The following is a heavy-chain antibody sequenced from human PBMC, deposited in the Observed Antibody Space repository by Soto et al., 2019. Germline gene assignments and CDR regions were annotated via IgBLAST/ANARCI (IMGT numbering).Heavy chain of an antibody. CDR2: IKQDGSEK. CDR1: GFTFSSYW. D-gene: IGHD1-26*01. CDR3: ARDSGDRYTPTAFDI. V-gene: IGHV3-7*03. J-gene: IGHJ3*02. Sequence: GGSLRLSCAASGFTFSSYWMSWVCQAPGKGLEWVANIKQDGSEKYYVDSVKGRFTISRDNARNSLYLQMNSLRAEDTAVYYCARDSGDRYTPTAFDIWGQGTMVTV.